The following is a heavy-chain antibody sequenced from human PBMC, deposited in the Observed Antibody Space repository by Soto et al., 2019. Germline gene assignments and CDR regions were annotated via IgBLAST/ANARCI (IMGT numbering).Heavy chain of an antibody. Sequence: QIQLVQSGAEVKKPGASVKVSCKASGYTFSSYHITWVRQAPGQGLEWMGWISAYNGNTNYAQNPQGRVTMTTDPSTSTAYMELRSLGSDDTAVYYCARDLPPVDYWGQGTRVTVSS. CDR1: GYTFSSYH. V-gene: IGHV1-18*01. CDR3: ARDLPPVDY. J-gene: IGHJ4*02. CDR2: ISAYNGNT.